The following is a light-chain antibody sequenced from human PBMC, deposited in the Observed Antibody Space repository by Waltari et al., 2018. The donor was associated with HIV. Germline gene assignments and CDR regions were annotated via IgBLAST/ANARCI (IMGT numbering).Light chain of an antibody. CDR3: QSSDIRLHGLWV. V-gene: IGLV1-40*01. CDR2: ANS. CDR1: KSNIGAGHD. J-gene: IGLJ3*02. Sequence: QSLLTQPPSVSATPGQRITISCTGNKSNIGAGHDVHWYRQLPGTAPTLLIFANSNGPSGVPYRISGSKSTASASLAITGLQAEDEGYYYCQSSDIRLHGLWVFGGGTKVTVL.